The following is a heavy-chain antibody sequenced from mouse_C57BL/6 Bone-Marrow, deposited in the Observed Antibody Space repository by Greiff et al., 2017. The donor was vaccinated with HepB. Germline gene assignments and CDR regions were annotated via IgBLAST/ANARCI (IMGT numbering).Heavy chain of an antibody. J-gene: IGHJ2*01. D-gene: IGHD1-1*01. Sequence: VQLQQPGAELVKPGASVKLSCKASGYTFTSYWMHWVKQRPGQGLEWIGMIHPNSGSTNYNEKFKSKATLTVDKSSSTAYMQLSSLTSEDSAVYYCHYYGSSYFDYWGQGTTLTVSA. V-gene: IGHV1-64*01. CDR2: IHPNSGST. CDR3: HYYGSSYFDY. CDR1: GYTFTSYW.